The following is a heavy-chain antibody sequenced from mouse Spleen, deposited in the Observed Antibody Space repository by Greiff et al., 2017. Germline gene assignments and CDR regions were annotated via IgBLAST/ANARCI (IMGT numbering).Heavy chain of an antibody. CDR3: AREDYGSSAGRYFDV. V-gene: IGHV1-4*01. J-gene: IGHJ1*01. CDR1: GYTFTSYT. D-gene: IGHD1-1*01. Sequence: QVQLQQPGAELVRPGASVKMSCKASGYTFTSYTMHWVKQRPGQGLEWIGKINPSSGYTNYNEKFKNKATLTADKSSSTAYMQLSSLTSEDSAVXDCAREDYGSSAGRYFDVWGAGTTVTVSS. CDR2: INPSSGYT.